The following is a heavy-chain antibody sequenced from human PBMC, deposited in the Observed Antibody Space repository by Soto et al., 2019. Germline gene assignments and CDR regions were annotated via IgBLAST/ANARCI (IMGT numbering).Heavy chain of an antibody. Sequence: GASVKVACKASGYTFTSYAVHWVRQAPGQRLEWMGWINAGNGNTKYSQKFQGRVTITRDTSASTAYMELSSLRSEDTAVYYCARVPIVVKFPWFGPWGQGTLVTVSS. V-gene: IGHV1-3*01. CDR3: ARVPIVVKFPWFGP. D-gene: IGHD2-2*01. J-gene: IGHJ5*02. CDR1: GYTFTSYA. CDR2: INAGNGNT.